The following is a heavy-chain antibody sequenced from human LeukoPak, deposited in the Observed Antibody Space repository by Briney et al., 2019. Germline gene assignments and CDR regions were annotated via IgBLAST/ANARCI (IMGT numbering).Heavy chain of an antibody. D-gene: IGHD3-10*01. V-gene: IGHV4-34*01. Sequence: SETLSLTCAVYGGSFSGYYWSWIRQPPGKGLEWIGEINHSGSTNYNPSLKSRVTISVDTSKNQFSLKLSSVTAADTAVYYCASRGELWFGEYTPSDYWGQGTLVTVSS. CDR3: ASRGELWFGEYTPSDY. CDR2: INHSGST. J-gene: IGHJ4*02. CDR1: GGSFSGYY.